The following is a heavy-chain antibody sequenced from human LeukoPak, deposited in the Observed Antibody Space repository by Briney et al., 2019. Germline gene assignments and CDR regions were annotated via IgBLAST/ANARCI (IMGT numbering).Heavy chain of an antibody. CDR3: ATWGYYDSSGYSPDFDY. CDR1: GFTSSSYE. Sequence: PGGSLRLSCAASGFTSSSYEMNWVRQAPGKGLEWVSYISSSGSTIYYADSVKGRFTISRDNAKHSLYLQMNSLRAEDTAVYYCATWGYYDSSGYSPDFDYWGQGTLVTVSS. J-gene: IGHJ4*02. D-gene: IGHD3-22*01. CDR2: ISSSGSTI. V-gene: IGHV3-48*03.